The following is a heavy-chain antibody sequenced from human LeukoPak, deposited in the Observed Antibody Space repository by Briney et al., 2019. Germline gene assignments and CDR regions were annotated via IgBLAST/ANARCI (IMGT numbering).Heavy chain of an antibody. Sequence: KPGRSLRLSCAASGFTFSSYAMHWVRQAPGKGLEWVAVISYDGSNKYYADSVKGRFTISRDNSKNTLYLQMNSLRAEDTAVYYCASPIHHDGGFDYWGQGTLVTVSS. J-gene: IGHJ4*02. D-gene: IGHD2-15*01. CDR3: ASPIHHDGGFDY. CDR2: ISYDGSNK. CDR1: GFTFSSYA. V-gene: IGHV3-30-3*01.